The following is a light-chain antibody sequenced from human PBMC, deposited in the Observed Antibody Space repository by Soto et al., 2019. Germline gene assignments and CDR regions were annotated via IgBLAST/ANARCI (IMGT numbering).Light chain of an antibody. CDR1: QSVSSSY. Sequence: EVVLTQSPGTLSLCPGERTTLSCRASQSVSSSYLAWYQQKPGQAPRLLIYGASSRATGIPDRFSGSGSGTDFTLTISRLEPEDFAVYYCQQYGSSWTFGQGTKVDI. J-gene: IGKJ1*01. CDR3: QQYGSSWT. CDR2: GAS. V-gene: IGKV3-20*01.